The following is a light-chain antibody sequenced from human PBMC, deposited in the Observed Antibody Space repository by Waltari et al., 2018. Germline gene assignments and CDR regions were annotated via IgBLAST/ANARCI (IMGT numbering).Light chain of an antibody. J-gene: IGKJ1*01. CDR1: QSIDNY. CDR3: QQSDSVPRT. V-gene: IGKV1-39*01. CDR2: AAS. Sequence: DIQMTQSPSSLSASVGDRVTITCRASQSIDNYLNWYQQRPGKAPKLLVFAASRLQSGVPARFSGSGSGTEFTLSISTLQPEDFATYFGQQSDSVPRTFGQGTRVEI.